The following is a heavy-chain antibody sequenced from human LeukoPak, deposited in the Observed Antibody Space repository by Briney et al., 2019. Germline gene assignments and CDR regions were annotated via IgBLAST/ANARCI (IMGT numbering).Heavy chain of an antibody. CDR3: AKDHSSSWSNFDY. CDR2: IWYDGSNK. CDR1: GFTFSSYG. Sequence: PGTFLRLSCAASGFTFSSYGMHWVRQAPGKGLEWVAVIWYDGSNKYYADSVKGRFTISRDNSKNTLYLQMNSLRAEDTAVYYCAKDHSSSWSNFDYWGQGTLVTVSS. J-gene: IGHJ4*02. V-gene: IGHV3-33*06. D-gene: IGHD6-13*01.